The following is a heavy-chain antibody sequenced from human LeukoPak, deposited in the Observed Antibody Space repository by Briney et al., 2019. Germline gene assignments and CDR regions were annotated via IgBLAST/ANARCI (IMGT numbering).Heavy chain of an antibody. CDR1: GFTFSSNA. CDR3: ARDVRNGGYFDY. V-gene: IGHV3-30-3*01. Sequence: GRSLRLSCAASGFTFSSNAMHWVRQAPGKGLEWVAVISYDGSNKYYADSVKGRLTISRDNSKNTLYLQMNSLRAEDTAVYYCARDVRNGGYFDYWGQRTLVTVSS. J-gene: IGHJ4*02. CDR2: ISYDGSNK. D-gene: IGHD2-8*01.